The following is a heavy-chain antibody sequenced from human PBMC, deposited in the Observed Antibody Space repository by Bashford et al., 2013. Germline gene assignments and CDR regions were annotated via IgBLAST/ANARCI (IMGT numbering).Heavy chain of an antibody. CDR2: IIPIFGTA. D-gene: IGHD4-17*01. V-gene: IGHV1-69*01. J-gene: IGHJ5*02. CDR3: ARARAPTTVAWFDP. Sequence: WVRQAPGQGLEWMGGIIPIFGTANYAQKFQGRVTITADESTSTAYMELSSLRSEDTAVYYCARARAPTTVAWFDPVGPGNPGHRLL.